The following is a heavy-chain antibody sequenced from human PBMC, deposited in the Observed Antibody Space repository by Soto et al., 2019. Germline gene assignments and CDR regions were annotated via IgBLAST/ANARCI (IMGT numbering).Heavy chain of an antibody. CDR2: IIPIFGTA. V-gene: IGHV1-69*13. D-gene: IGHD2-15*01. Sequence: GASVKVSCKASGGTFSSYAISWVRQAPGQGLEWMGGIIPIFGTANYAQKFQGRVTITADESTSTAYMELSSLRSEDTAVYYCATPYCSGGSCYSESSGYWGQGTLVTVSS. J-gene: IGHJ4*02. CDR3: ATPYCSGGSCYSESSGY. CDR1: GGTFSSYA.